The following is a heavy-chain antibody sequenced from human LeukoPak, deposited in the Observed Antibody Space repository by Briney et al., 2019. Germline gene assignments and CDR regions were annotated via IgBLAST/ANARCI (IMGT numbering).Heavy chain of an antibody. CDR2: INWNGGST. Sequence: PGGSLRLSCAASGFTFDDYGMSWVRQAPGKGLEWVSGINWNGGSTGYADAMKGRFTISRDNAKNSLYLQMNSLRAEDTALYYCARAVEGFGDRPFYYYYYYMDVWGKGTTVTVSS. J-gene: IGHJ6*03. V-gene: IGHV3-20*04. CDR1: GFTFDDYG. D-gene: IGHD4-17*01. CDR3: ARAVEGFGDRPFYYYYYYMDV.